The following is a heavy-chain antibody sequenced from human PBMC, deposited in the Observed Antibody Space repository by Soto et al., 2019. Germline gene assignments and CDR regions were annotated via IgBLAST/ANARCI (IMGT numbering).Heavy chain of an antibody. Sequence: GGSLRLSCAASGFIFSSYWMHWVRQAPGKGLVWVSRIKSDGSSTTYAESVKGRFTISKDASRNTVHLHMNSLRTEDTATYFCVSWVSAHFDYWGHGTPVTVSS. D-gene: IGHD2-8*01. V-gene: IGHV3-74*01. J-gene: IGHJ4*01. CDR1: GFIFSSYW. CDR3: VSWVSAHFDY. CDR2: IKSDGSST.